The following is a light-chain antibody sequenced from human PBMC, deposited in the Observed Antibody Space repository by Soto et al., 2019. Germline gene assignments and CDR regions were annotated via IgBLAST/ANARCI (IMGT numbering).Light chain of an antibody. CDR1: RGHSSYA. CDR2: PNSDGSH. V-gene: IGLV4-69*01. Sequence: QSVLTQSPSASASLGASVKLTCTLGRGHSSYAIAWHQQQPEKGPRYLMKPNSDGSHSKGDGIPDRFSGSSSGAERYLTISSLQSEDEADYYCQTWGTGIWVFGGGTKLTVL. CDR3: QTWGTGIWV. J-gene: IGLJ3*02.